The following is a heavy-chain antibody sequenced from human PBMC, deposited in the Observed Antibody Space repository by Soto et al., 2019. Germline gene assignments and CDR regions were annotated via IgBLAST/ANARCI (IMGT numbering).Heavy chain of an antibody. Sequence: SETLSLTCTVSGGSISSYYWSWIRQPPGKGLEWIGYIYYSGSTNYNPSLKSRVTISVDTSKNQFSLKLSSVTAAHTAVYYCARHAPSFRFRFTDYYYYYMDVWGKGTTVT. V-gene: IGHV4-59*08. CDR3: ARHAPSFRFRFTDYYYYYMDV. CDR1: GGSISSYY. CDR2: IYYSGST. D-gene: IGHD3-3*01. J-gene: IGHJ6*03.